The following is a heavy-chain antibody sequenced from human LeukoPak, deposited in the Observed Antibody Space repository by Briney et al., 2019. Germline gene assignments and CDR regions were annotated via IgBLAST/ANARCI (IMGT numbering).Heavy chain of an antibody. J-gene: IGHJ3*02. CDR1: GFTFSSYA. D-gene: IGHD6-13*01. Sequence: AGGSLRLSCAASGFTFSSYAMSWVRQAPGKGLEWVSAISGSGGSTYYADSAKGRFTISRDNSKNTLYLQMNSLRAEDTAVYYCAITLSIAAAGMAFDIWGQGTMVTVSS. V-gene: IGHV3-23*01. CDR3: AITLSIAAAGMAFDI. CDR2: ISGSGGST.